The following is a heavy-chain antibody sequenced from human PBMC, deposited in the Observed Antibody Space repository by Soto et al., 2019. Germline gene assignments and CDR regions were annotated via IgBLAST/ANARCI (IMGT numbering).Heavy chain of an antibody. Sequence: QVQLQESGPGLVKPSQTLSLTCTVSGGSISSGGYYWSWIRQHPGKGLEWIGYSYYSGSTYYNPSLKSRVTISVDTSKNQFSLKLSSVTAADTAVYYCARVDTSMGATCVSYWGQGTLVTVSS. V-gene: IGHV4-31*03. D-gene: IGHD1-26*01. CDR2: SYYSGST. CDR1: GGSISSGGYY. J-gene: IGHJ4*02. CDR3: ARVDTSMGATCVSY.